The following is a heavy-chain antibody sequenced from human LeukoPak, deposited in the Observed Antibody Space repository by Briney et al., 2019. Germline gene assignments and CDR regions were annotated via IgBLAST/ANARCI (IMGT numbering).Heavy chain of an antibody. CDR2: VHNSGDT. D-gene: IGHD3-10*01. Sequence: PSETLSLTCTISGGSISDYYWGWIRQPPGKGLEWIGYVHNSGDTNYNPSLRSRVTISVDTSKNQFSLKLSSVTAADTAVYYCARPLYGSGTNDAFDVWGQGTMVTVSS. V-gene: IGHV4-4*08. CDR3: ARPLYGSGTNDAFDV. J-gene: IGHJ3*01. CDR1: GGSISDYY.